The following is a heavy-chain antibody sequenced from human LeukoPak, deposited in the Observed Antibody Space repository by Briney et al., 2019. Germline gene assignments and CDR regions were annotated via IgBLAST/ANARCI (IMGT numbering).Heavy chain of an antibody. Sequence: GGSLRLSCAASGFTLGTYDMYWVRQAPGKGLECVSSISRSGGSTYYADSVKGRFTISRDDSKNTVYLHMNSLRAQDTAVYYCARDGYGGDWPYYGMDVWGQGTTVTVSS. CDR2: ISRSGGST. D-gene: IGHD2-21*02. CDR3: ARDGYGGDWPYYGMDV. J-gene: IGHJ6*02. V-gene: IGHV3-23*01. CDR1: GFTLGTYD.